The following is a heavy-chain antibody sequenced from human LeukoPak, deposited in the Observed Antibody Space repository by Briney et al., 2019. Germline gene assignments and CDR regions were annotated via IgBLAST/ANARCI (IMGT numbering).Heavy chain of an antibody. CDR3: ARYYYDSSGYDFTDAFDI. J-gene: IGHJ3*02. D-gene: IGHD3-22*01. Sequence: ASVKVSCKASGYTFTSYGISWVRQAPGQGLEWMGWISAYNGNTNYAQKLQGRVTMTTDTSTNTAYMELRSLRSDDTAVYYCARYYYDSSGYDFTDAFDIWGQGTMVTVSS. CDR2: ISAYNGNT. V-gene: IGHV1-18*01. CDR1: GYTFTSYG.